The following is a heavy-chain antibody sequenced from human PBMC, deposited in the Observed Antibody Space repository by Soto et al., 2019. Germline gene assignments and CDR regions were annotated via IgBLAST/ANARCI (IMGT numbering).Heavy chain of an antibody. V-gene: IGHV1-69*01. Sequence: QVPLVQSGAEVKKPGSSVTVSCKASGGTFSSYAIHWVRQAPGPGLERMGGIIPMYGPATYVQRFQGRVTITEDESTTTVYMELTSLTSQDTAVYYCARVTSMVRGVIDNWFDPWGHGTLVTVSS. CDR1: GGTFSSYA. J-gene: IGHJ5*02. CDR3: ARVTSMVRGVIDNWFDP. D-gene: IGHD3-10*01. CDR2: IIPMYGPA.